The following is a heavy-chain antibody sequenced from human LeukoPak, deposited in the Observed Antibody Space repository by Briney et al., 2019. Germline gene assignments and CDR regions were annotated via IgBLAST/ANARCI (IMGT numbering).Heavy chain of an antibody. Sequence: GASVKVSCKASGYTFTGYYMHWVRQAPGQGLEWMGWINPNSGDTIYAQKFQGRVTMTRDTSINTAYMELSSLRSDDTAVYYCSICTGTSPTYFDYWGQGTLVTVSS. CDR1: GYTFTGYY. CDR3: SICTGTSPTYFDY. D-gene: IGHD3/OR15-3a*01. CDR2: INPNSGDT. J-gene: IGHJ4*02. V-gene: IGHV1-2*02.